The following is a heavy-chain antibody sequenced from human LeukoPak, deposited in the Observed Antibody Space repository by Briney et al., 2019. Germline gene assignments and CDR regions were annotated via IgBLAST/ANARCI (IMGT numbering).Heavy chain of an antibody. CDR1: GGTFSSYA. CDR2: IIPIFGTA. CDR3: ASTPWRSSSTSWGFDP. Sequence: ASVKVSCKASGGTFSSYAISWVRQAPGQGLEWMGGIIPIFGTANYAQKFQGRVTITTDESTSTAYMELSSLRSEDTAVYYCASTPWRSSSTSWGFDPWGQGTLVTVSS. D-gene: IGHD2-2*01. J-gene: IGHJ5*02. V-gene: IGHV1-69*05.